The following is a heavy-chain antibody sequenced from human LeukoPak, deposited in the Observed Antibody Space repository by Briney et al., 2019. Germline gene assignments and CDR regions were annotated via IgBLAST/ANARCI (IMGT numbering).Heavy chain of an antibody. V-gene: IGHV4-59*01. Sequence: SETLSLTCTVSGGSISSYYWSWIRQPPGKGLEWIGYIYYSGSTNYNPSLKSRVTISVDTSKNQFSLKLSSVTAADTAVYYCARAYCSGGSCYYFDYWGQGTLVNVS. CDR1: GGSISSYY. J-gene: IGHJ4*02. D-gene: IGHD2-15*01. CDR3: ARAYCSGGSCYYFDY. CDR2: IYYSGST.